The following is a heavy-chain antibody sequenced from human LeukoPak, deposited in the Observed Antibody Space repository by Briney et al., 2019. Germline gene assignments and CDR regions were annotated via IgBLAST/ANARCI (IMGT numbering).Heavy chain of an antibody. CDR2: TSFDVSNK. J-gene: IGHJ4*02. D-gene: IGHD2-2*02. CDR3: ARGYCISTSCYNDY. Sequence: GGSLRLSCAASGFTFSSYAMHWVRQAPGKGLEWVATTSFDVSNKYYADSVKGRFTISRDNSKNTLYLQMNSLRTEDTAVYSCARGYCISTSCYNDYWGQGTLVTVSS. CDR1: GFTFSSYA. V-gene: IGHV3-30*04.